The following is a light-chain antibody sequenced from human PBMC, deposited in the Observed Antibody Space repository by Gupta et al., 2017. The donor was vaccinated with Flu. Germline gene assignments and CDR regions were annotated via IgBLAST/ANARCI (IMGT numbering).Light chain of an antibody. CDR2: GAC. J-gene: IGKJ4*01. Sequence: PATLSVSPGERATLSCRASQSVSSNLAWYQQKPGQAPRLLIFGACTGATGAPARFSGSGSGTEFTLTISSLQSEDFAVYYCQQENNWPITFGGGTKVEIK. V-gene: IGKV3-15*01. CDR1: QSVSSN. CDR3: QQENNWPIT.